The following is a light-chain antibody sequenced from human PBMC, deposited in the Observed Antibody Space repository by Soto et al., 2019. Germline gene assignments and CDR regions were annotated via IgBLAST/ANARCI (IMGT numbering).Light chain of an antibody. Sequence: DVQMTQSPPSLSASVGDRVTITCRASQSVSTYLHWYQHKPGTAPRLLIYAASHLEPGAPSRFSGSGSGTDFTLTISSLQVEDFATYYCEQSYSTPLTFGPG. CDR1: QSVSTY. CDR3: EQSYSTPLT. V-gene: IGKV1-39*01. CDR2: AAS. J-gene: IGKJ3*01.